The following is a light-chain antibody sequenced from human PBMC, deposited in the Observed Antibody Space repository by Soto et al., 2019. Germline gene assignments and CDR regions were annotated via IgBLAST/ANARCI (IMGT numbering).Light chain of an antibody. Sequence: EAVLTQSPATLSLSPGETATLSCRASHHVDIYVAWYQQKPGQAPRLLIYDASTRATGIPDRFRGSGSGTDFARTISSIEPEDFAVHYVKPREYWPPLNVGNGTRVE. J-gene: IGKJ5*01. CDR2: DAS. CDR3: KPREYWPPLN. CDR1: HHVDIY. V-gene: IGKV3-11*01.